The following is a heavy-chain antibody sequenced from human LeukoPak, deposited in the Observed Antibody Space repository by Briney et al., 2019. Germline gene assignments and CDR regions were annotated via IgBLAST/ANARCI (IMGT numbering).Heavy chain of an antibody. CDR2: ISSSSSTI. CDR1: GFTFTRYS. CDR3: ARDGGATLVRGVITFDY. J-gene: IGHJ4*02. V-gene: IGHV3-48*04. D-gene: IGHD3-10*01. Sequence: GGSLRLSCAASGFTFTRYSMTWVRQAPGKGLEWVSYISSSSSTIHYADSVKGRFTISRDNTKNSLHLQMNSLRAEDTAVYYCARDGGATLVRGVITFDYWGQGTLVTVSS.